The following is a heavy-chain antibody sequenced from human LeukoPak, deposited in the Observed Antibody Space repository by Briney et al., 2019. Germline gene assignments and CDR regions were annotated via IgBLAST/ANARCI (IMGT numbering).Heavy chain of an antibody. D-gene: IGHD1-26*01. CDR2: ITSSSSYI. CDR3: ARPVDSANGMDV. J-gene: IGHJ6*02. V-gene: IGHV3-21*01. CDR1: GFTFSSHS. Sequence: PGGSLRLSCAASGFTFSSHSLNWVRQAPGKGLEWVSFITSSSSYIYYADSVKGRFTISRDNAKNSLYLQMNSLRAEDTATYYCARPVDSANGMDVWGQGTTVTVSS.